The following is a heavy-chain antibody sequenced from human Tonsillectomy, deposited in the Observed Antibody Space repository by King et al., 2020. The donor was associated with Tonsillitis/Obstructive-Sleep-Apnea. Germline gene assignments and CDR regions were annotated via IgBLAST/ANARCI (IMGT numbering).Heavy chain of an antibody. J-gene: IGHJ2*01. V-gene: IGHV3-30*04. CDR3: ARGEDVVLVRYPPSWYFDL. Sequence: HVQLVESGGGVVQPGRSLRLPCAASGFAFSSYAVHWVRQAPGKGLEWVATISYDGSDKYYADSVRGRFIISRDNSKSTLYLQMNSLRAEDTAMYYCARGEDVVLVRYPPSWYFDLWGRGTLVTVSS. CDR2: ISYDGSDK. D-gene: IGHD2-8*02. CDR1: GFAFSSYA.